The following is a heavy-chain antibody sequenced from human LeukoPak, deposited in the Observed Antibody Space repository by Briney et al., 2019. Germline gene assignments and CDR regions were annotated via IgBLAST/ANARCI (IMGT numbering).Heavy chain of an antibody. D-gene: IGHD6-13*01. CDR2: INHSGST. V-gene: IGHV4-34*01. CDR1: GGSFSGYY. Sequence: PSETLSLTCAVYGGSFSGYYWSWIRQPPGKGLEWIGGINHSGSTNYNPSLKSRVTISVDTSKNQFSLKLSSVTAADTAVYYCARASIAAADHGDYYYYGMDVWGQGTTVTVSS. J-gene: IGHJ6*02. CDR3: ARASIAAADHGDYYYYGMDV.